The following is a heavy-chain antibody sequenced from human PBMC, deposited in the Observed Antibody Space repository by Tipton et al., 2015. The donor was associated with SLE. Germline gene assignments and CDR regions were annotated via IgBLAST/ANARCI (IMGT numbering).Heavy chain of an antibody. D-gene: IGHD6-25*01. CDR1: GGSFSGYY. CDR3: ARAYSSDNAFDI. Sequence: TLSLTCAVYGGSFSGYYWSWIRQPPGKGLEWIGSIYYSGSTYYNPSLKGRVAISVDTSKNQFSLKLSSVTAADTAVYYCARAYSSDNAFDIWGQGTMVTVSS. J-gene: IGHJ3*02. CDR2: IYYSGST. V-gene: IGHV4-34*01.